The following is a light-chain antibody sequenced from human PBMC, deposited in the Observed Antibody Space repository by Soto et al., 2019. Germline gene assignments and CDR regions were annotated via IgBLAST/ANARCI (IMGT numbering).Light chain of an antibody. CDR1: QTITTY. CDR2: GAS. Sequence: DIQLTQSPSSLSASVGDRVTITSRASQTITTYLSWFQQKPGKAPKLLVYGASSLQSGVPSRFSGSGSGTEFTLTISSLQSEDFATYYCQQSYTTPITFGQGIRLEIK. V-gene: IGKV1-39*01. J-gene: IGKJ5*01. CDR3: QQSYTTPIT.